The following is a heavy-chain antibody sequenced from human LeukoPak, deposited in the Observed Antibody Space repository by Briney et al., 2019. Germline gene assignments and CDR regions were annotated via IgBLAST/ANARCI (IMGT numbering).Heavy chain of an antibody. V-gene: IGHV3-30-3*01. CDR1: GFTFSSYA. CDR2: ISYDGSNK. J-gene: IGHJ4*02. CDR3: ARLSGSPWY. Sequence: PGGSLRLSCAASGFTFSSYAMHWVRQAPGKGLEWVAVISYDGSNKYYADSVKGRFTISRDNSKNTLYLQMNSLRAEDTAVYYCARLSGSPWYWGQGTLVTVSS. D-gene: IGHD3-10*01.